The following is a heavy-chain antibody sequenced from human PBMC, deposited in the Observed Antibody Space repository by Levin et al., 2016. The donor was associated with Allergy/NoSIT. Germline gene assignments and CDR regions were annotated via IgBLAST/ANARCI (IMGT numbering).Heavy chain of an antibody. Sequence: SETLSLTCAVYGGSFSGYYWSWIRQPPGKGLEWIGEINHSGSTNYNPSLKSRVTISVDTSKNQFSLKLSSVTAADTAVYYCARGRRGDYRILSDYWGQGTLVTVSS. D-gene: IGHD4-11*01. J-gene: IGHJ4*02. CDR1: GGSFSGYY. CDR2: INHSGST. CDR3: ARGRRGDYRILSDY. V-gene: IGHV4-34*01.